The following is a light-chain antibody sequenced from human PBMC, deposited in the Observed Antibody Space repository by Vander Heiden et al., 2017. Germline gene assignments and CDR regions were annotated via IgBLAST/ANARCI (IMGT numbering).Light chain of an antibody. CDR3: QQSYGTPWT. J-gene: IGKJ1*01. V-gene: IGKV1-39*01. CDR2: AAS. Sequence: DIQMTHSPSSLCASVGDRVPITRVASQRISGYVDWYQQRPGKAPKLLIYAASNLQSGVPSRFSGSGSGADFTLIISSLQAEDFATYSCQQSYGTPWTFGQGTKVEIK. CDR1: QRISGY.